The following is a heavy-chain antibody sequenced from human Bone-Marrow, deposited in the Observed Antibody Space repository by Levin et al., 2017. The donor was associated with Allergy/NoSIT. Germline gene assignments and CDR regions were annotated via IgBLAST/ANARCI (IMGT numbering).Heavy chain of an antibody. CDR2: ISFDGSYK. V-gene: IGHV3-30*04. CDR1: GFTFSSYG. D-gene: IGHD1-7*01. CDR3: ARAGGELITIPFDS. Sequence: GGSLRLSCEASGFTFSSYGVHWVRQAPGKGLEWVAVISFDGSYKYYADSVKGRFTISRDNSKSTVYLQMSSLKAEDTAIYYCARAGGELITIPFDSWGQGTVVTVSS. J-gene: IGHJ4*02.